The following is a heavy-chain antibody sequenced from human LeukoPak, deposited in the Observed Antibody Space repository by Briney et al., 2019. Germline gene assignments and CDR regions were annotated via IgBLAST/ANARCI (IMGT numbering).Heavy chain of an antibody. Sequence: PGGSLRLSCAVSGFSVRDNYLNWVRQTPGGGLECVSVLYSGGAAYYADSVKGRFTISRDNAKNSLYLQMNSLRAEDTAVYYCARADSSSWSDLDYWGQGTLVTVSS. CDR3: ARADSSSWSDLDY. D-gene: IGHD6-13*01. V-gene: IGHV3-53*01. J-gene: IGHJ4*02. CDR2: LYSGGAA. CDR1: GFSVRDNY.